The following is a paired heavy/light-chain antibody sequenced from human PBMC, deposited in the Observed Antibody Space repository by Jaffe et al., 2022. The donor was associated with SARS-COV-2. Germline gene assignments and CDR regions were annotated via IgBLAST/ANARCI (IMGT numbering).Light chain of an antibody. CDR3: QAWDSSTGHVV. CDR1: KLGDKY. Sequence: SYELTQPPSVSVSPGQTASITCSGDKLGDKYACWYQQKPGQSPVLVIYQDSKRPSGIPERFSGSNSGNTATLTISGTQAMDEADYYCQAWDSSTGHVVFGGGTKLTVL. J-gene: IGLJ2*01. CDR2: QDS. V-gene: IGLV3-1*01.
Heavy chain of an antibody. CDR3: ARDLGYDILTGYSAPWFLYGMDV. CDR2: INPNSGGT. V-gene: IGHV1-2*06. D-gene: IGHD3-9*01. J-gene: IGHJ6*02. Sequence: QVQLVQSGAEVKKPGASVKVSCKASGYTFTGYYMHWVRQAPGQGLEWMGRINPNSGGTNYAQKFQGRVTMTRDTSISTAYMELSRLRSDDTAVYYCARDLGYDILTGYSAPWFLYGMDVWGQGTTVTVSS. CDR1: GYTFTGYY.